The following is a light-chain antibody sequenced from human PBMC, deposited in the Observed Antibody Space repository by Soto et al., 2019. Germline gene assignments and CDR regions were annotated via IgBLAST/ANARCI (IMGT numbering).Light chain of an antibody. CDR1: SSDFGGYNY. V-gene: IGLV2-11*01. CDR2: DVS. CDR3: CSYAGTFYV. Sequence: QSLLTQPRSVSGSPGQSVTMSCTGTSSDFGGYNYVSWYQHHPGKAPKLMIYDVSERPSGVPDRFSGSKSGNTASLTISGLQAEDEADYYCCSYAGTFYVFGTGTKVTVL. J-gene: IGLJ1*01.